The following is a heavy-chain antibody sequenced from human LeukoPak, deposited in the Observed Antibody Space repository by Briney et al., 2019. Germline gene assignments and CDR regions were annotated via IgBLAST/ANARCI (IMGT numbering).Heavy chain of an antibody. Sequence: GGSLRLSCAASAFTFSSYWMSWVRQAPGKGLEWVANIKQDGSEKYYVDSVKGRFTISRDNAKNSLYLQMNSLRAEDTAVYYCARDQAVAALWGQGTLVTVSS. V-gene: IGHV3-7*01. J-gene: IGHJ4*02. D-gene: IGHD6-19*01. CDR1: AFTFSSYW. CDR3: ARDQAVAAL. CDR2: IKQDGSEK.